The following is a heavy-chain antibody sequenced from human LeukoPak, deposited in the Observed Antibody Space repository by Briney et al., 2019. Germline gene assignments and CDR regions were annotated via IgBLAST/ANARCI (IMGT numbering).Heavy chain of an antibody. D-gene: IGHD3-9*01. CDR1: GFTFSSYA. Sequence: GGSLRLSCAASGFTFSSYAMSWVRQAPGKGLEWVSAISGSGGSTYYADSVKGRFTISRDNSKNTPYLQMNSLRAEDTAVYYCAKHLSGLRYFDWLPRDYYYMDVWGKGTTVTVSS. J-gene: IGHJ6*03. V-gene: IGHV3-23*01. CDR2: ISGSGGST. CDR3: AKHLSGLRYFDWLPRDYYYMDV.